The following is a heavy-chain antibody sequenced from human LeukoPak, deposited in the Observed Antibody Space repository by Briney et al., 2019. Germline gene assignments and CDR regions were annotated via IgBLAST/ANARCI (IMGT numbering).Heavy chain of an antibody. CDR1: GGSISSGGYY. J-gene: IGHJ5*02. Sequence: SQTLSLTCTVSGGSISSGGYYWSWIRQPPGKGLEWIGYIYHSGSTYYNPSLKSRVTISVDRSKNQFSLKLSSVTAADTAVYYCARDGVPAARGGWFDPWGQGTLVTVSS. D-gene: IGHD2-2*01. V-gene: IGHV4-30-2*01. CDR3: ARDGVPAARGGWFDP. CDR2: IYHSGST.